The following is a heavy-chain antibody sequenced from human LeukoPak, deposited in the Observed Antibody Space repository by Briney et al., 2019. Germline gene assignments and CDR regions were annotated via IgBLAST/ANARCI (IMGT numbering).Heavy chain of an antibody. CDR2: INHSGST. Sequence: SETLSLTCAVYGGSFSGYYWSWIRQPPGKGLEWIGEINHSGSTNYNPSLKSRVTISVDTSKNQFSLKLSSVTAADTAVYYRARVVRRYYYDSSGPMGTYYFDYWGQGTLVTVSS. D-gene: IGHD3-22*01. CDR3: ARVVRRYYYDSSGPMGTYYFDY. V-gene: IGHV4-34*01. J-gene: IGHJ4*02. CDR1: GGSFSGYY.